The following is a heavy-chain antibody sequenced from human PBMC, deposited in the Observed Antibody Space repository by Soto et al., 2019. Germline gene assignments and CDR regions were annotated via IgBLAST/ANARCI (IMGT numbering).Heavy chain of an antibody. V-gene: IGHV1-69*13. CDR2: IIPIFGTA. Sequence: SVKVSCKASGGAFSSYAISWVRQAPGQGLEWMGGIIPIFGTANYAQKFQGRVTITADESTSTAYMELSSLRSEDTAVYYCARSRQRITIFGVVINTYYYYYGMDVWGQGTTVTVSS. D-gene: IGHD3-3*01. CDR1: GGAFSSYA. CDR3: ARSRQRITIFGVVINTYYYYYGMDV. J-gene: IGHJ6*02.